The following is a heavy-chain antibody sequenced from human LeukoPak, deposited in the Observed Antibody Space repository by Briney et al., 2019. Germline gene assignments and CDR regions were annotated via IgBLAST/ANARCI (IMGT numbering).Heavy chain of an antibody. CDR2: INHSGST. CDR1: GGSFSGYY. CDR3: ARGLSHCSGGSCYLTWFDP. Sequence: SETLSPTCAVYGGSFSGYYWSWIRQPPGKGLEWIGEINHSGSTNYNPSLKSRVTISVDTSKNQFSLKLSSVTAADTAVYYCARGLSHCSGGSCYLTWFDPWGQGTLVTVSS. J-gene: IGHJ5*02. D-gene: IGHD2-15*01. V-gene: IGHV4-34*01.